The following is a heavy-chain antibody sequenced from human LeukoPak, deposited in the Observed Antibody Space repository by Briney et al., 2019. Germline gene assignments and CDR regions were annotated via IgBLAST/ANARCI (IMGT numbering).Heavy chain of an antibody. V-gene: IGHV3-48*01. CDR3: AREGSRVHYYYHYMDV. Sequence: GGSLRLSCAASGFTFSSYSMNWVRQAPGKGLEWASYISSSSSTIYYADSVKGRFTISRDNAKNSLYLQMNSLRAEDTAVYYCAREGSRVHYYYHYMDVWGKGTTVTVSS. CDR1: GFTFSSYS. CDR2: ISSSSSTI. J-gene: IGHJ6*03. D-gene: IGHD2-2*01.